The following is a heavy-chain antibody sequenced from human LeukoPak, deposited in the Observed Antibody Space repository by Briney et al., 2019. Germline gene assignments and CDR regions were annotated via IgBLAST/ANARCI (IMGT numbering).Heavy chain of an antibody. CDR3: ARPYYYDSSGYYLNAFDI. D-gene: IGHD3-22*01. J-gene: IGHJ3*02. V-gene: IGHV1-24*01. Sequence: ASVKVSCKVSGYTLTELSMHWVRQAPGKGLEWMGGFDPEDGETIYAQKFQGRVTMTEDTSTDTAYMELSSLRSEDTAVYYCARPYYYDSSGYYLNAFDIWGQGTMVTVSS. CDR1: GYTLTELS. CDR2: FDPEDGET.